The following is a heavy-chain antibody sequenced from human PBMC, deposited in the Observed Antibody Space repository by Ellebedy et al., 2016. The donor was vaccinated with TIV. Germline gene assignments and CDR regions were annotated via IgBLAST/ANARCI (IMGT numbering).Heavy chain of an antibody. Sequence: ASVKVSCKASGYTFNDYYIHWVRQAPGQGLEWMGYINPNTGGTNYAQKFQGRVTMTRDTSISTAYMELSRLRSDDTAVYYCAREAARRDWFDPWGQGTLVTVSS. CDR2: INPNTGGT. CDR3: AREAARRDWFDP. J-gene: IGHJ5*02. V-gene: IGHV1-2*02. CDR1: GYTFNDYY. D-gene: IGHD6-6*01.